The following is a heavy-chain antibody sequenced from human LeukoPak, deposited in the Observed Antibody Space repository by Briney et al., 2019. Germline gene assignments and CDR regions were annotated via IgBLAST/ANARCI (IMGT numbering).Heavy chain of an antibody. D-gene: IGHD5-18*01. Sequence: PSQTLSLTCTVSGGSISSDGYYWSWIRQHPGKDLEWIGYNYYRGSTYYNPSLQSRLTISVDTSNNQFSLQLSSVTAADTSVYYCAGGGLTLYSYGPYFDYWGQGTLATVSS. J-gene: IGHJ4*02. CDR3: AGGGLTLYSYGPYFDY. V-gene: IGHV4-31*03. CDR1: GGSISSDGYY. CDR2: NYYRGST.